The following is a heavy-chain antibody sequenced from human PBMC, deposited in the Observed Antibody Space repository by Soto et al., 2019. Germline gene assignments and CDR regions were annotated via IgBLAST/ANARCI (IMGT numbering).Heavy chain of an antibody. Sequence: GGSLRLSCAASGFTFSSYTMSWVRQAPGKGLEWVSAISDSGGSTYYADSVKGRFTISRDNSKHTLFLQVNSLRAEDTAVYYCAKGLGDYYYLYFWGKGTTVTVSS. V-gene: IGHV3-23*01. J-gene: IGHJ6*03. CDR3: AKGLGDYYYLYF. CDR1: GFTFSSYT. CDR2: ISDSGGST.